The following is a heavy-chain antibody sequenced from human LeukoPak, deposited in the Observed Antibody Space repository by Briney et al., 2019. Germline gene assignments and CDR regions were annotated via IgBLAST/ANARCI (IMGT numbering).Heavy chain of an antibody. Sequence: GGSLRLSCAASGFTFSSYGMHWVRQAPGKGLEWVAVIWYDRSNKYYADSVKGRFTISRDNSKNTLYLQMNSLRAEDTAVYNCARDLSPYYFDYWGQGTLVTVSS. J-gene: IGHJ4*02. CDR3: ARDLSPYYFDY. CDR1: GFTFSSYG. CDR2: IWYDRSNK. V-gene: IGHV3-33*01.